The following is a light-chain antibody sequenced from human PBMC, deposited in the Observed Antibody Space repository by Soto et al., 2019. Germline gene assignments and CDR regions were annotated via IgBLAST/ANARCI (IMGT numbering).Light chain of an antibody. V-gene: IGKV3-20*01. Sequence: EIVLTQSPGTLSLSPGERATLSCRASQSVSSSYLAWYQEKPGQAPRLLVYGASSRPTGIPDRFSGSGSGTDFTLTISRLEPEDFAVYYCLQYGSSPRTFGQGTKVEIK. CDR1: QSVSSSY. J-gene: IGKJ1*01. CDR2: GAS. CDR3: LQYGSSPRT.